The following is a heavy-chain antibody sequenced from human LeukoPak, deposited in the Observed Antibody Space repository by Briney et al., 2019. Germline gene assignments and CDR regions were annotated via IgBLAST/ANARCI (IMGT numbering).Heavy chain of an antibody. Sequence: ASVKVSCKASGYTFSGYYMHWVRQAPGQGLEWMGWINPNGDGTNYAQKFQGRVTMTRDTSISTAYMELTRLRSDDTAVYYCARASSIAVAGYDYYYMDAWGKGTTVTVSS. V-gene: IGHV1-2*02. J-gene: IGHJ6*03. D-gene: IGHD6-19*01. CDR1: GYTFSGYY. CDR3: ARASSIAVAGYDYYYMDA. CDR2: INPNGDGT.